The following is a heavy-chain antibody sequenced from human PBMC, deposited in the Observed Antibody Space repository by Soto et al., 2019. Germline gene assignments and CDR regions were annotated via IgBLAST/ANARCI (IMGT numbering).Heavy chain of an antibody. J-gene: IGHJ5*02. V-gene: IGHV1-46*03. Sequence: QVQLVQSGAEVKKPGASVKVSCKASGYTFTSYYMHWVRQAPGQGLEWMGIINPSGGSTSYAQKFQGRVTMXXXTXASTVYMELSSLSSEDTAVYYCARVYPSDTRYGYVGNNWFDPWGQGTLVTVSS. CDR1: GYTFTSYY. CDR3: ARVYPSDTRYGYVGNNWFDP. CDR2: INPSGGST. D-gene: IGHD5-18*01.